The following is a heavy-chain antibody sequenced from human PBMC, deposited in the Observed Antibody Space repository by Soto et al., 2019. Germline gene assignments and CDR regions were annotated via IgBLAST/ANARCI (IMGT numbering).Heavy chain of an antibody. CDR1: GGSFSGYY. CDR2: INHSGST. Sequence: KSSETLSLTCAVYGGSFSGYYRSWIGQPPGKGLEWIGEINHSGSTNYNPSLKSRVTISVDTSKNQFSLKLSSVTAADTAVYYCARVRITMVRGVVYYYYGMDVWGQGTTVTVSS. CDR3: ARVRITMVRGVVYYYYGMDV. D-gene: IGHD3-10*01. J-gene: IGHJ6*02. V-gene: IGHV4-34*01.